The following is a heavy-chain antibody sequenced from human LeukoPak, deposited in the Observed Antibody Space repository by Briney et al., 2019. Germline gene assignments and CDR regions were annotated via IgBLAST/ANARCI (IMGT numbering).Heavy chain of an antibody. Sequence: SVKVSCKASGGTFSSYAISWVRQAPGQGLEWMGGIIPIFGTANYAQKFQGRVTITADESTSTAYMELSSLRSEDTAVYYCAKDRLYGDDYVWGSYRLTDYWGQGTLVTVSS. D-gene: IGHD3-16*02. CDR3: AKDRLYGDDYVWGSYRLTDY. J-gene: IGHJ4*02. V-gene: IGHV1-69*13. CDR2: IIPIFGTA. CDR1: GGTFSSYA.